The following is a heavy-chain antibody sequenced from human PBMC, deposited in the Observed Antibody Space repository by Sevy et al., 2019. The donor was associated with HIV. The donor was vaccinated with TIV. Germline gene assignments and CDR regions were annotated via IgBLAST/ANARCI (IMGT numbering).Heavy chain of an antibody. CDR1: GFIFGSYA. CDR2: ISGSGSST. D-gene: IGHD2-8*01. J-gene: IGHJ4*02. Sequence: GGSLRLSCSASGFIFGSYAMTWVRQAPGKGLEWVSVISGSGSSTYYADSVKGRFTISRDNSKNTLYLQMNSLRVEDTAIYYWAKDRSYLRGYCNNGGCSSFDYWGQGTLVTVSS. CDR3: AKDRSYLRGYCNNGGCSSFDY. V-gene: IGHV3-23*01.